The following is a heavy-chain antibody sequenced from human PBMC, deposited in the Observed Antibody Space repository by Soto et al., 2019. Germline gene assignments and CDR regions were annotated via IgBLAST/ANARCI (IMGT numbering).Heavy chain of an antibody. J-gene: IGHJ6*02. V-gene: IGHV1-69*06. D-gene: IGHD6-13*01. CDR1: GGTFSSYA. CDR2: IIPIFGTA. CDR3: ARLAATRPGV. Sequence: GASVKVSSKASGGTFSSYAISWVRQAPGQGLEWMGGIIPIFGTANYAQKFQGRVTITADKSTSTAYMELSSLRSEDTAVYYCARLAATRPGVWGQGTTVTVSS.